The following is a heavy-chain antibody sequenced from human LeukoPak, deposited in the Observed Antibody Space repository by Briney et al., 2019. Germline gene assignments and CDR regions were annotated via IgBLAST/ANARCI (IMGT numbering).Heavy chain of an antibody. CDR3: ASLTGHYYDSSGYYEGDY. CDR2: INPNSGGT. D-gene: IGHD3-22*01. J-gene: IGHJ4*02. CDR1: GYTFTGYY. Sequence: ASVKVSCKASGYTFTGYYMHWVRQAPGQGLEWMGWINPNSGGTNYAQKFQDRVTMTRDTSISTAYMELSRLRSDDTAVYYCASLTGHYYDSSGYYEGDYWGQGTLVTVSS. V-gene: IGHV1-2*02.